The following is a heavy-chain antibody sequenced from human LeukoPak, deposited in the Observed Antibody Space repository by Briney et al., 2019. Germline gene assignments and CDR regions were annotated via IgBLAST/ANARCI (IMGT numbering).Heavy chain of an antibody. Sequence: GRSLRLSCAASGFTLSSYGMHWVRQAPGKGLEWVAVIWYDGSNKYYADSVKGRFTISRDNSKNTLYLQMNSLRAEDTAVYYCARDLHYSSGWYVYYYYGMDVWGQGTTVTVSS. CDR2: IWYDGSNK. D-gene: IGHD6-19*01. V-gene: IGHV3-33*01. CDR3: ARDLHYSSGWYVYYYYGMDV. J-gene: IGHJ6*02. CDR1: GFTLSSYG.